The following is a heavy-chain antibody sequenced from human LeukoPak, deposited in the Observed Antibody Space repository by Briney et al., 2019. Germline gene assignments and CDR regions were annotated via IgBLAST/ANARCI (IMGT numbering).Heavy chain of an antibody. V-gene: IGHV4-39*07. CDR2: IYYSGNT. CDR3: ARGVLRYFGWLSMQYMDV. CDR1: GGSIRSTTYY. J-gene: IGHJ6*04. D-gene: IGHD3-9*01. Sequence: PSETLSLTCTVSGGSIRSTTYYWGWIRQPPGKGLEWIGSIYYSGNTYHSPSLMSRVTISVDTSKNQFSLNLSSVTAADTAVYYCARGVLRYFGWLSMQYMDVWGKGTTVTVSS.